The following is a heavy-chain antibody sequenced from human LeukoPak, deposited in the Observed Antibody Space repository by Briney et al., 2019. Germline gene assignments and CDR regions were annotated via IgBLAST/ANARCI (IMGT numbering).Heavy chain of an antibody. CDR1: GYTFTGYY. D-gene: IGHD6-13*01. J-gene: IGHJ6*03. Sequence: ASVKVSCKASGYTFTGYYMHWVRQAPGQGLEWMGWINPNSGDTNHAQKFQDRVTMTRDTSISTAYMELSRLRSDDTAVYYCARGVTGIYYYYYMDVWGKGTTVTVSS. CDR3: ARGVTGIYYYYYMDV. CDR2: INPNSGDT. V-gene: IGHV1-2*02.